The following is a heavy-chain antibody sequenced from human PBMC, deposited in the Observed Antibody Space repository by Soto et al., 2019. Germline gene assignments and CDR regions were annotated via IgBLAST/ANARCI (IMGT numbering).Heavy chain of an antibody. Sequence: PSETLSLTCTVSGGSISSSSYYWGWIRQPPGKGLEWIGSIYYSGSTYYNPSLKSRVTISVDTSKNQFSLKLSSVTAADTAVYYCASPRTLTYYDIFTGYATTSNWFDPWGQGTLVTVSS. CDR1: GGSISSSSYY. CDR3: ASPRTLTYYDIFTGYATTSNWFDP. D-gene: IGHD3-9*01. V-gene: IGHV4-39*01. J-gene: IGHJ5*02. CDR2: IYYSGST.